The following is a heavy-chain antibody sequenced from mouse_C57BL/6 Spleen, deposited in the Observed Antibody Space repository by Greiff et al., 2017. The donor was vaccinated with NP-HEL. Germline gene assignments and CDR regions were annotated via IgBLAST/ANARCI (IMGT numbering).Heavy chain of an antibody. Sequence: EVMLVESGPELVKPGASVKISCKASGYSFTGYYMNWVKQSPEKSLEWIGEINPSTGGTTYNQKFKAKATLTVDKSSSTAYMQLKSLTSEDSAVYYCAREGLRRVYFDYWGQGTTLTVSS. CDR3: AREGLRRVYFDY. D-gene: IGHD2-2*01. CDR2: INPSTGGT. CDR1: GYSFTGYY. J-gene: IGHJ2*01. V-gene: IGHV1-42*01.